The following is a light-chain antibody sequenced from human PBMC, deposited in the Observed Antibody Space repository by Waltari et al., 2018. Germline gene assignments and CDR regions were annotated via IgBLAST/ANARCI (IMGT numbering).Light chain of an antibody. V-gene: IGKV1-12*01. J-gene: IGKJ1*01. CDR1: QGISSR. CDR2: DAS. Sequence: IQMTQSPSSVSASVGDRVTLTWRAIQGISSRLAWYRQKPGKAPKLLIYDASSLHSGVPSRFSGSGSGTEFTLTISSLQPEDFATYYCQQVDSFPRTFGQGTKVEVK. CDR3: QQVDSFPRT.